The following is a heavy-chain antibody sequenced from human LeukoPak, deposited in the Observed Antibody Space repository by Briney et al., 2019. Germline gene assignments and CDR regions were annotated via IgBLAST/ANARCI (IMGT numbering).Heavy chain of an antibody. D-gene: IGHD1-26*01. Sequence: GGSLRLSCAASAFTFNTYWMHWVRQVPGRGLEWVSRINGDESSTNYADSVKGRFTISRDNAKDTLYLHMSSLTAEDTAVYYCARGAKWAYYFDYWGQGTLVTVSS. V-gene: IGHV3-74*01. CDR2: INGDESST. J-gene: IGHJ4*02. CDR3: ARGAKWAYYFDY. CDR1: AFTFNTYW.